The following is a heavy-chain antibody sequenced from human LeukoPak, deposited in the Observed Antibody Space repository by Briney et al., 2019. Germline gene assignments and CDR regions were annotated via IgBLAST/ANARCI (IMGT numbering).Heavy chain of an antibody. CDR1: GGTFSSYA. V-gene: IGHV1-69*06. CDR2: IIPIFGTA. J-gene: IGHJ5*02. D-gene: IGHD4-17*01. CDR3: ARLATTNNWFDP. Sequence: ASVKVSCKASGGTFSSYAISWVRQAPGQGLEWMGGIIPIFGTANYAQKFQGRVTITADKSTSTAYMELSSLRSEDTAMYYCARLATTNNWFDPWGQGTLVTVSS.